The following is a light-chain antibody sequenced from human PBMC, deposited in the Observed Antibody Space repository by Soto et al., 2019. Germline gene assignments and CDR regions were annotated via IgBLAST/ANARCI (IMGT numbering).Light chain of an antibody. Sequence: QSALTQPASVSGSPGQSITIFCPGTSSDVGAYKFVSWYRHHPGRAPQVMIYEVTNRPSGVSSRFSGAKSGNTASLTISGLQPEDECDYYCSSYSSTSTPWVFGGGTKLTVL. CDR3: SSYSSTSTPWV. J-gene: IGLJ3*02. CDR2: EVT. V-gene: IGLV2-14*01. CDR1: SSDVGAYKF.